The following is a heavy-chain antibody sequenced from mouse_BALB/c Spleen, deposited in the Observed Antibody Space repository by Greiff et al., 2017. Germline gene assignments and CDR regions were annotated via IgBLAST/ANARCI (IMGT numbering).Heavy chain of an antibody. CDR3: ARGDYGNPYAMDY. V-gene: IGHV1-9*01. J-gene: IGHJ4*01. D-gene: IGHD2-1*01. Sequence: VQLQQSGAELMKPGASVKISCKATGYTFSGYWIEWVKQRPGHGLEWIGEILPGSGSTNYNEKFKGKATFTADTSSNTAYMQLSSLTSEDSAVYYCARGDYGNPYAMDYWGQGTSVTVSS. CDR2: ILPGSGST. CDR1: GYTFSGYW.